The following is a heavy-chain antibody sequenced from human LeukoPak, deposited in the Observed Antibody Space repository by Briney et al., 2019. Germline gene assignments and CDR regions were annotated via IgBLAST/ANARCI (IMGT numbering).Heavy chain of an antibody. CDR3: ARRFVGLAHDTFDI. CDR1: GGSISTDTYS. D-gene: IGHD2-15*01. J-gene: IGHJ3*02. CDR2: IYYSGST. Sequence: SETLSLTCTVSGGSISTDTYSWGWIRQPPGKGLEWIGSIYYSGSTYYNPSLKSRVTISVHTSKNQFSLKLTPVTAADTAVYYCARRFVGLAHDTFDIWGQGTVVTVSS. V-gene: IGHV4-39*01.